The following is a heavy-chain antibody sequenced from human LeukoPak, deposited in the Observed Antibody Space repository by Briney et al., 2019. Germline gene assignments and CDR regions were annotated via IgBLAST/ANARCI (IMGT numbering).Heavy chain of an antibody. J-gene: IGHJ4*02. CDR3: ARDPSSVGATLPTDY. CDR2: TSAYNGNT. CDR1: GYTFTSYG. V-gene: IGHV1-18*01. D-gene: IGHD1-26*01. Sequence: ASVKVSCKASGYTFTSYGISWVRQAPGQGLEWMGWTSAYNGNTNYAQKLQGRVTMTTDTSTSTAYMELRSLRSDDTAVYYCARDPSSVGATLPTDYWGQGTLVTVSS.